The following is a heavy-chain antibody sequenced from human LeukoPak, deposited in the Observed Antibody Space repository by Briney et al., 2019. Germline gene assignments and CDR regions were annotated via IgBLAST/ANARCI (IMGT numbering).Heavy chain of an antibody. Sequence: PSETLSLTCAVYGGSFSGYYWSWIRQPPGKGLEWIGEINHSGSTNYNPSLKSRVTISVDTSKNQFSLKLSSVTAADTAVYYCARVKGNWGRDGNYFDYWGQGTLVTVSS. J-gene: IGHJ4*02. CDR1: GGSFSGYY. D-gene: IGHD7-27*01. V-gene: IGHV4-34*01. CDR2: INHSGST. CDR3: ARVKGNWGRDGNYFDY.